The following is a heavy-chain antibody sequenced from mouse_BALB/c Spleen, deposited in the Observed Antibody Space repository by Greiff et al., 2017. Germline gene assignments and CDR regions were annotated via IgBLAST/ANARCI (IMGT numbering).Heavy chain of an antibody. CDR3: ASYDYDVGNFDY. V-gene: IGHV2-4-1*01. Sequence: VKLMESGPGLVQPSQSLSITCTVSGFSLTSYGVHWVRQSPGKGLEWLGVIWSGGSTDYNAAFISRLSISKDNSKSQVFFKMNSLQADDTAIYYCASYDYDVGNFDYWGQGTTLTVSS. J-gene: IGHJ2*01. CDR1: GFSLTSYG. CDR2: IWSGGST. D-gene: IGHD2-4*01.